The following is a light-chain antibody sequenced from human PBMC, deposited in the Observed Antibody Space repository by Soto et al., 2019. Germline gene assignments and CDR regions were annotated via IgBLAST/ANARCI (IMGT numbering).Light chain of an antibody. CDR3: SSYTSSSTLVV. V-gene: IGLV2-14*01. Sequence: QSVLTQPASVSGSPGQSITISCTGTSSDVGGYNNVSWYQQHPGKAPKLMIYDVSNRPSGVSNRFSGSKSGNTASLTISGLQAEDEADYSCSSYTSSSTLVVFGTGTKVTVL. CDR1: SSDVGGYNN. J-gene: IGLJ1*01. CDR2: DVS.